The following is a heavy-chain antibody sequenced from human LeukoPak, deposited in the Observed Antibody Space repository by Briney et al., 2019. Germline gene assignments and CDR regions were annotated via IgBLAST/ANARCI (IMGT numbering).Heavy chain of an antibody. CDR2: IIPIFGTA. CDR3: AGVWSSSWYGGFDP. D-gene: IGHD6-13*01. V-gene: IGHV1-69*05. Sequence: SVKVSCKASGGTFSSYTISWVRQAPGQGLEWMGGIIPIFGTANYAQKFQGRVTITTDESTSTAYMELSSLRSEDTAVYYCAGVWSSSWYGGFDPWGQGTLVTVSS. J-gene: IGHJ5*02. CDR1: GGTFSSYT.